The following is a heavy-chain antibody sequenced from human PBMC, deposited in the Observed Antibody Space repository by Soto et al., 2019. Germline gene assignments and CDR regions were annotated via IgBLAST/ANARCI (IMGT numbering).Heavy chain of an antibody. CDR1: GFIFSSYN. CDR2: ISHSGSKI. J-gene: IGHJ2*01. Sequence: QLVESGGGLLQPGGSLRLSCAASGFIFSSYNMNWVRQAPGKGMEWVSYISHSGSKIYYADSVKGRFTISRDNAKNSLFLQMNCLRDDDKAVYYCARSILVGAATYWYCGFLGRGTLVTVSS. CDR3: ARSILVGAATYWYCGF. D-gene: IGHD1-26*01. V-gene: IGHV3-48*02.